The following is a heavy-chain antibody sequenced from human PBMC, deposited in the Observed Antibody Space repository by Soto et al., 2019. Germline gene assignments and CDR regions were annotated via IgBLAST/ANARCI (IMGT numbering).Heavy chain of an antibody. Sequence: VQLVQSGAEVKKPGASVKVSCKASGYTFSNFGISWVRQAPGQGPEWMGWISGYNGNTKYTQTLQGRVTMTTDTSTTTAYMELRSLRSDDTAVYYCARGGSSWSAEYYQHWGQGTLVIVSS. J-gene: IGHJ1*01. CDR3: ARGGSSWSAEYYQH. CDR2: ISGYNGNT. D-gene: IGHD6-13*01. V-gene: IGHV1-18*01. CDR1: GYTFSNFG.